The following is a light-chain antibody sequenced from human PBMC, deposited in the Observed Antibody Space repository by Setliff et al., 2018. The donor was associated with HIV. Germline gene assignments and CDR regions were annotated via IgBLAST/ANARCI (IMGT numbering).Light chain of an antibody. V-gene: IGLV2-14*03. CDR3: SSYTSTSTLFV. CDR1: SSDVGGYNY. CDR2: DVS. J-gene: IGLJ1*01. Sequence: QSALTQPASVSGSPGQSITISCTGISSDVGGYNYVSWYQQHPGKAPKLRIYDVSNRPSGVSNRFSGSKSGNTASLTISGLQAGDEADYYCSSYTSTSTLFVFGTGTKVTVL.